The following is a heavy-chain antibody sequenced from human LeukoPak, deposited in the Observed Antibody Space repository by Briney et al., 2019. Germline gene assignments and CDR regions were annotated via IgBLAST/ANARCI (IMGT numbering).Heavy chain of an antibody. V-gene: IGHV4-39*01. D-gene: IGHD5-18*01. Sequence: SETLSLTCTVSGGSITSSSYYRGWIRQPPGKGLEWIGSIYYSGSTYYNPSLKSRVTISVDTSKNQFSLKLSSVTAADTAVYYCARHKFDGYSYGSRYYYYYMDVWGKGTTVTVSS. J-gene: IGHJ6*03. CDR1: GGSITSSSYY. CDR3: ARHKFDGYSYGSRYYYYYMDV. CDR2: IYYSGST.